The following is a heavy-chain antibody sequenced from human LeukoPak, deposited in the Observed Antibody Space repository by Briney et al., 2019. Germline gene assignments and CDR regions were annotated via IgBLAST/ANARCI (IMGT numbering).Heavy chain of an antibody. Sequence: SETLSLTCSVSGVSVGSAGYYWTWIRQPPGKGLEWIGYMYYSGNSNYNPFLKSRVTMSLDPSKNRFSLKLSSVTAADTAVYYCARSQSQSGSYRYYFTYWGQGTLVTVPS. J-gene: IGHJ4*02. V-gene: IGHV4-61*08. CDR1: GVSVGSAGYY. CDR2: MYYSGNS. CDR3: ARSQSQSGSYRYYFTY. D-gene: IGHD1-26*01.